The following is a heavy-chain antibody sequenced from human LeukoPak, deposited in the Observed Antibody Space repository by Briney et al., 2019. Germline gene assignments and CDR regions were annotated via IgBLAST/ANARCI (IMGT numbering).Heavy chain of an antibody. Sequence: GGSLRLSCAASGFTVSSYGMHWVRQAPGKGLEWVAVISYDGSNKYYADSVKGRFTISRDNAKNSLYLQMNSLRAEDTAVYYCGRIFGVVTAERWFDPWGQGTLVTVSS. V-gene: IGHV3-30*03. CDR1: GFTVSSYG. CDR2: ISYDGSNK. CDR3: GRIFGVVTAERWFDP. J-gene: IGHJ5*02. D-gene: IGHD3-3*01.